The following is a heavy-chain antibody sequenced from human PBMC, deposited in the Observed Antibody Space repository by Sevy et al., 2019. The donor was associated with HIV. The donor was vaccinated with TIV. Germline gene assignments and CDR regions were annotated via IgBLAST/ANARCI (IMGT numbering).Heavy chain of an antibody. Sequence: GGSLRLSCAASGFSFSSYGMYWVRQAPGKGLEWVARIGYVGSDKYYGDSVKGRVTISRDNSKKTLYLQMNSLRAEDTAVYYCAKNGDSPYYKYAMDIWGQGTTVTVSS. CDR3: AKNGDSPYYKYAMDI. D-gene: IGHD4-17*01. J-gene: IGHJ6*02. CDR2: IGYVGSDK. CDR1: GFSFSSYG. V-gene: IGHV3-30*02.